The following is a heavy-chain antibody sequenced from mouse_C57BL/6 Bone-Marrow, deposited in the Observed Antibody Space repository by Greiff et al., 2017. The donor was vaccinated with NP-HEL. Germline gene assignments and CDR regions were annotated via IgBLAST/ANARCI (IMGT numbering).Heavy chain of an antibody. CDR3: ERGGPFTTVVARMAMDD. V-gene: IGHV1-76*01. CDR2: IYPGSGNT. J-gene: IGHJ4*01. D-gene: IGHD1-1*01. Sequence: VQLQQSGAELVRPGASVKLSCKASGYTFTDYYINWVKQRPGQGLEWIARIYPGSGNTYYNEKFKGKATLTAEKSSSAAYMQLSSLTSEDSAVYFCERGGPFTTVVARMAMDDWGQGTSVTVSS. CDR1: GYTFTDYY.